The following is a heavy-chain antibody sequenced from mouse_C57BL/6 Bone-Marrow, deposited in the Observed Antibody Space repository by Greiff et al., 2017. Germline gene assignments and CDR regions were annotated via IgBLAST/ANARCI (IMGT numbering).Heavy chain of an antibody. CDR1: GYSITSGYY. Sequence: EVKLVESGPGLVKPSQSLSLTCSVTGYSITSGYYWNWIRQFPGNKLEWMGYISYDGSNNYNPSLKNRISITRDTSKNQFFLKLNSVTTEDTATYYCARGGWFGWFAYWGQGTLVTVSA. CDR2: ISYDGSN. J-gene: IGHJ3*01. V-gene: IGHV3-6*01. D-gene: IGHD2-3*01. CDR3: ARGGWFGWFAY.